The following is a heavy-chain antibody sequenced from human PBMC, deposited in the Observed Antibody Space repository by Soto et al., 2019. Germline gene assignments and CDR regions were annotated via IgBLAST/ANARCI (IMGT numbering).Heavy chain of an antibody. V-gene: IGHV3-33*03. CDR2: IWYDGSNK. CDR1: GFIFNEYG. CDR3: ARWGCSGTNCNLNQRSSEL. D-gene: IGHD2-15*01. J-gene: IGHJ4*02. Sequence: QVQLVESGGGVVQPGMSLRLSCAASGFIFNEYGMHWVRQAPGKGLEWVAVIWYDGSNKYYADSVKGRFTISRDNSKNTMSLQMNNLRAEDTAVYYCARWGCSGTNCNLNQRSSELWGQGTLVTVSS.